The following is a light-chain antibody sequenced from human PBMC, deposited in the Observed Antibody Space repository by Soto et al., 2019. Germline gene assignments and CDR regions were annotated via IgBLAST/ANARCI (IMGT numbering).Light chain of an antibody. V-gene: IGLV2-23*01. Sequence: SALTQPASVSGSPGQSITIYCTGTSSDVGSYNLVSWYQQHPGKAPKLMICEGSKRPSGVSNRFYGSKSGNTASLTISGLQAEDEADYYCCSYAGSSTWVFGGGTKLTVL. CDR1: SSDVGSYNL. J-gene: IGLJ2*01. CDR2: EGS. CDR3: CSYAGSSTWV.